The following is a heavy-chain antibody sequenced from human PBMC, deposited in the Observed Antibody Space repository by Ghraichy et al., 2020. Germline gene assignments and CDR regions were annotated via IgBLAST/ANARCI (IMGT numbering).Heavy chain of an antibody. Sequence: SETLSLTCAVYGGSFSGYYWSWIRQPPGKGLEWIGEINHSGSTNYNPSLKSRVTISVDTSKNQFSLKLSSVTAADTAVYYCARDNYGDNPFDYWGQGTLVTVSS. V-gene: IGHV4-34*01. CDR2: INHSGST. D-gene: IGHD4-17*01. CDR1: GGSFSGYY. CDR3: ARDNYGDNPFDY. J-gene: IGHJ4*02.